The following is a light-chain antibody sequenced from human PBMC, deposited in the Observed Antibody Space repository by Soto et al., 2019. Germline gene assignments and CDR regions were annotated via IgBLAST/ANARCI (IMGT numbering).Light chain of an antibody. CDR3: QQYGSSPLT. Sequence: EIVLTPSPGTLSLSPGERATLSCRASQSVSSNYLGWYQQKPGQAPRILIYGASSRANGIPDRFSGSGSGTDFTLTISRLEPEDLAVYYCQQYGSSPLTFGGGTKVDIK. V-gene: IGKV3-20*01. CDR1: QSVSSNY. CDR2: GAS. J-gene: IGKJ4*01.